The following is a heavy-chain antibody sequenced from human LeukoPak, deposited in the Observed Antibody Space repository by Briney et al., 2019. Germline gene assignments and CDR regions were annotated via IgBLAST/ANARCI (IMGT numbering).Heavy chain of an antibody. D-gene: IGHD5-12*01. V-gene: IGHV3-74*01. CDR3: AKEGAGYGYDY. CDR1: GLTFSAYW. CDR2: IKNDGSST. Sequence: GGSLRLSCAASGLTFSAYWMHWVRQTPGKGLVWVSRIKNDGSSTGYADSVKGRFTISRDNAKSTLYLQMNSLGAEDTAIYYCAKEGAGYGYDYWGQGTLVTVSS. J-gene: IGHJ4*02.